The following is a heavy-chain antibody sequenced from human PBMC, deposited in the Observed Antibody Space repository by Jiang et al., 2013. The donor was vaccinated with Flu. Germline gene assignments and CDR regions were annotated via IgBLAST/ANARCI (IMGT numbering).Heavy chain of an antibody. CDR3: ARVHCSTSSCYELYNGMDV. CDR1: GYSFMNYG. V-gene: IGHV1-18*01. D-gene: IGHD2-2*01. Sequence: GAEVKKPGASVKVSCRASGYSFMNYGISWVRQAPGQGLEWMGWISPYNRNTHYVQKLQGRVTMTADTSTDTAYMELQSLRSEDTAVYYCARVHCSTSSCYELYNGMDVWGRGTTVTVSS. J-gene: IGHJ6*04. CDR2: ISPYNRNT.